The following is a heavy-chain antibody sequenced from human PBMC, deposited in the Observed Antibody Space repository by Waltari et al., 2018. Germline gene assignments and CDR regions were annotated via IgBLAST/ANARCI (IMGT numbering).Heavy chain of an antibody. CDR2: IIPIFGTA. D-gene: IGHD3-22*01. V-gene: IGHV1-69*05. J-gene: IGHJ3*02. Sequence: QVQLVQSGAEVKKPGSSVKVSCKASGGTFSSYAISWVRQAPGQGLEWMGGIIPIFGTANYAPKFQGRVTSPTDESTSTAYSELSSLRSEDTAVYYGAGDGSSGLGHAFDIWGQGTMVTVSS. CDR3: AGDGSSGLGHAFDI. CDR1: GGTFSSYA.